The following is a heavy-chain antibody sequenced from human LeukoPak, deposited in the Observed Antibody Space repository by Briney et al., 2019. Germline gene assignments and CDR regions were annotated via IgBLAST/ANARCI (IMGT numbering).Heavy chain of an antibody. Sequence: GGSLRLSCAASGFTFSSYSMNWVRQAPGKGLEWVAVISYDGSNKYYADSVKGRFTISRDNSKNTLYLQMNSLRAADTAVYYCARDKGPSYLSSFDYGGQGPLVTVSP. V-gene: IGHV3-30*03. J-gene: IGHJ4*02. CDR3: ARDKGPSYLSSFDY. CDR2: ISYDGSNK. CDR1: GFTFSSYS.